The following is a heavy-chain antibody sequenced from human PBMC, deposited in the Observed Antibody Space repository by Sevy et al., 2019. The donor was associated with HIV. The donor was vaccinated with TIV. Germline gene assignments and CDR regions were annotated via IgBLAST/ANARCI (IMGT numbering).Heavy chain of an antibody. CDR3: ARDVSGGERLGQLSAYFDY. V-gene: IGHV3-30-3*01. CDR1: GFPFTTYA. J-gene: IGHJ4*02. D-gene: IGHD3-16*02. CDR2: ISFNGGNK. Sequence: GGSLRLSCAASGFPFTTYAVHWVRQAPGKGLEWLAVISFNGGNKFYADSVRGRFTNSRDNSENPMYLQMKSLRVENTAMYFCARDVSGGERLGQLSAYFDYWGQGTLVTVSS.